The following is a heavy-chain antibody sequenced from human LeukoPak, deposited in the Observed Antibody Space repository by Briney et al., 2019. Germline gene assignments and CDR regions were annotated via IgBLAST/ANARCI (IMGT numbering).Heavy chain of an antibody. Sequence: ASVKVSCKASGYTFTSYYMHWVRQAPGQGLEWMGIINPSGGSTSYAQKFQGRVTMTRDTSTSTVYMELSSLRSEDTAVYYCARDRYSSGWYGTEKNWAFDTWGQGTMVTVSS. CDR2: INPSGGST. CDR1: GYTFTSYY. D-gene: IGHD6-19*01. V-gene: IGHV1-46*01. J-gene: IGHJ3*02. CDR3: ARDRYSSGWYGTEKNWAFDT.